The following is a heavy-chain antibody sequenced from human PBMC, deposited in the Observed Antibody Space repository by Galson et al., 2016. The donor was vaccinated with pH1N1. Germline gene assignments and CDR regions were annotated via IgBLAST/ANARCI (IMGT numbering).Heavy chain of an antibody. J-gene: IGHJ3*02. CDR2: ISPYSGNT. V-gene: IGHV1-18*01. D-gene: IGHD2/OR15-2a*01. CDR3: ARALRPVSIPSEALDI. Sequence: SGYTFTIYGISWVRQAPGQGLEWMGWISPYSGNTKYAQKVQGRVTMTTEKSTGTSYMELRSLTSDDTAVYFCARALRPVSIPSEALDIWGQGTMVTVSS. CDR1: GYTFTIYG.